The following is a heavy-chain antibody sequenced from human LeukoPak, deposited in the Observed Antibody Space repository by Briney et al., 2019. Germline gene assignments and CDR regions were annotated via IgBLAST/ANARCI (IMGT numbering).Heavy chain of an antibody. Sequence: ASVKVSCKASGYTFTGYYMHWVRQAPGQGLEWMGWINPNSGGTNYAQKFQGRVTMTRDTSISTAYMELSRLRSDDTAVYYCARDAVVRNDGSFDYWGQGTLVTVSS. J-gene: IGHJ4*02. CDR3: ARDAVVRNDGSFDY. V-gene: IGHV1-2*02. CDR2: INPNSGGT. D-gene: IGHD1-1*01. CDR1: GYTFTGYY.